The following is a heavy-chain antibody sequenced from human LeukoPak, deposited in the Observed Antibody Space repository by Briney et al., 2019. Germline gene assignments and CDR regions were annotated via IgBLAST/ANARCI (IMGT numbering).Heavy chain of an antibody. CDR2: IYSVGSTT. D-gene: IGHD1-1*01. CDR3: ARGNWNPDF. V-gene: IGHV3-74*01. CDR1: GFTFNSYW. J-gene: IGHJ4*02. Sequence: GGSLRLSCAASGFTFNSYWMHWVRQAPGKGLAWVSRIYSVGSTTNYADSVKGRFTISRDNARNTLYLQMNSLRAEDTAVYYCARGNWNPDFWGQGTLVTVSS.